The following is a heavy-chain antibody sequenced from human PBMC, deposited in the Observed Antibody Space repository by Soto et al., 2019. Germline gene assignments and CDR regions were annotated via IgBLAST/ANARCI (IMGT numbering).Heavy chain of an antibody. CDR3: ARVGLHADYYYYYGMDV. Sequence: PSETLSLTCTVSGGSISSGDCYWSWIRQPPGKGLEWIGYIYYSGSTYYNPSLKSRVTISVDTSKNQFSLKLSSVTAADTAVYYCARVGLHADYYYYYGMDVWGQGTTVTVSS. V-gene: IGHV4-30-4*01. J-gene: IGHJ6*02. CDR1: GGSISSGDCY. CDR2: IYYSGST.